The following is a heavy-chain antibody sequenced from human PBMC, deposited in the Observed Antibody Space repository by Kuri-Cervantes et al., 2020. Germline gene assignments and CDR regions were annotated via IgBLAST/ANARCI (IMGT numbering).Heavy chain of an antibody. CDR1: GFTFSSYD. D-gene: IGHD3-9*01. J-gene: IGHJ3*02. CDR3: ARDLGFYDILTSNAFDI. CDR2: IGTAGDT. V-gene: IGHV3-13*01. Sequence: GESLKISCAASGFTFSSYDMHWVRQATGKGLEWVSAIGTAGDTYYPGSVKGRFTISRDNAKNSLYLQMNSLRAEDTAVYYCARDLGFYDILTSNAFDIWGQGTMVTVSS.